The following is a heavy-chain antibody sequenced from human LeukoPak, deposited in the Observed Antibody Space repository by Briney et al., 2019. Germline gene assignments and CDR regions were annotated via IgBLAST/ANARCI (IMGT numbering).Heavy chain of an antibody. CDR3: ARSNYGDYVGYFDY. J-gene: IGHJ4*02. CDR2: ISSSSGYT. Sequence: GGSLRLSCAASGXTFSDYYMSWIRQAPGKGLEWVSYISSSSGYTNYADSVKGRFTISRDNAKNSLYLQMNSLRAEDTAVYYCARSNYGDYVGYFDYWGQGTLVTVSS. V-gene: IGHV3-11*06. CDR1: GXTFSDYY. D-gene: IGHD4-17*01.